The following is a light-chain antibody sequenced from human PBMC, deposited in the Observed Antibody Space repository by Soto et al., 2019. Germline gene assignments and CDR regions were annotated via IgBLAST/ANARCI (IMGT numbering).Light chain of an antibody. Sequence: QSVLTQPASMSGSPGQSITISCTGSSSDIGNYKYVSWYQQHPGKAPKLIIYEVSNRPSGVSLRFSGSKSANTASLTLSGLQADEEAEYYCASFSNSTFVFGSGTKVTVL. CDR3: ASFSNSTFV. V-gene: IGLV2-14*01. CDR2: EVS. J-gene: IGLJ1*01. CDR1: SSDIGNYKY.